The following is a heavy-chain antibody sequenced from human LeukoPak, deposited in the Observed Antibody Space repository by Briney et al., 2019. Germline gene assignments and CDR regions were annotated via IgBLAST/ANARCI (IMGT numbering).Heavy chain of an antibody. CDR1: GYTFTSYG. D-gene: IGHD3-22*01. J-gene: IGHJ4*02. V-gene: IGHV1-18*01. CDR2: ISAYNGNT. CDR3: SRDPGVVGSSGFTPE. Sequence: GASVKVSCKASGYTFTSYGISWVRQAPGQGLEWMGWISAYNGNTNYAQKLQGRVTMTKDTSTSTAYMELRSLRSDDTALYYCSRDPGVVGSSGFTPEGGQGTLVTVSS.